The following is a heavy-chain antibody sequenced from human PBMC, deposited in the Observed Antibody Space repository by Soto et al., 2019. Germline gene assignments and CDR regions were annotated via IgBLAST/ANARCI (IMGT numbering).Heavy chain of an antibody. CDR1: GYTFTSYG. CDR2: ISPYNGNT. J-gene: IGHJ4*02. D-gene: IGHD4-17*01. Sequence: QVQLVQSGAEVKEPGASVKVSCKASGYTFTSYGISWIRQAPGQGLEWMGWISPYNGNTNYAQKVQGRVTMTTDTSTSTAYMELRSLRSDDTAVYYCATASPYGDYRRRGFDYWGQGTLVTVSS. V-gene: IGHV1-18*04. CDR3: ATASPYGDYRRRGFDY.